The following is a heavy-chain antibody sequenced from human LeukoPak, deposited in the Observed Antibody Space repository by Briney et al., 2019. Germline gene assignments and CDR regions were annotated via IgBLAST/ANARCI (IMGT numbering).Heavy chain of an antibody. CDR3: ARVTIPIIWGAAEGRRENFYMDV. Sequence: GGSLRLSCAASGFTVSSNYMSWVRQAPGKGLEWVSVIYSGGSTYYADSVKGRFTISRDNSKNTLYLQMNSLRAEDTAVYYCARVTIPIIWGAAEGRRENFYMDVWGKGTTVTVSS. V-gene: IGHV3-66*01. CDR2: IYSGGST. D-gene: IGHD3-16*01. CDR1: GFTVSSNY. J-gene: IGHJ6*03.